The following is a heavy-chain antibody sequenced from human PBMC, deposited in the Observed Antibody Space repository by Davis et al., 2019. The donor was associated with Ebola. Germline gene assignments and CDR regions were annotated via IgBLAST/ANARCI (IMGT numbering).Heavy chain of an antibody. V-gene: IGHV4-4*02. CDR3: ATGWNFDY. D-gene: IGHD6-19*01. CDR2: IPQSGST. J-gene: IGHJ4*02. Sequence: SETLSLTCAVSGDSISSSNWWSWVRQPPGKGLEWIGEIPQSGSTNYNPSLKSRVTISVDTSKNQFSLKLSSVTAADTAVYYCATGWNFDYWGQGTLVTVSS. CDR1: GDSISSSNW.